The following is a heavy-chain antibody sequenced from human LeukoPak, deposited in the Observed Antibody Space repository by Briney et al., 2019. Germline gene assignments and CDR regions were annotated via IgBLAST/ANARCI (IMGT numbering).Heavy chain of an antibody. D-gene: IGHD1-26*01. CDR2: ISSSSSYI. J-gene: IGHJ4*02. V-gene: IGHV3-21*01. CDR1: GFTFSSYS. CDR3: ATGGALGGHFPY. Sequence: GGSLRLSCAASGFTFSSYSMNWVRQAPGKGLEWVSSISSSSSYIYYADSVKGRFTISRDNAKNSLYLQMNSLRAEDTAVYYCATGGALGGHFPYWGQGTLVTVSS.